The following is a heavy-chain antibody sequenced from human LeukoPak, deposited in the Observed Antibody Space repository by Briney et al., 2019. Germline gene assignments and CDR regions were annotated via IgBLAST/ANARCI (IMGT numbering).Heavy chain of an antibody. CDR2: VYYSGRT. D-gene: IGHD6-6*01. V-gene: IGHV4-59*08. J-gene: IGHJ4*02. CDR1: GGSFSGYY. Sequence: PSETLSLTCAVYGGSFSGYYWSWIRQPPGKGLEWIGYVYYSGRTNYNPSLESRVTISVDTSKNHFSLNLTSVTAADTAVYYCARQYSRSSYFDYWGQGTLVTVSS. CDR3: ARQYSRSSYFDY.